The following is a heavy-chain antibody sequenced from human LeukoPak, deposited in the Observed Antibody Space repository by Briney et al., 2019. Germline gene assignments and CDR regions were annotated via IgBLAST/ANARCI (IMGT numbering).Heavy chain of an antibody. V-gene: IGHV3-64*01. D-gene: IGHD6-13*01. CDR3: ARVGYSSPFDY. Sequence: SGGSRRLSCAASGFTFSSYAIHWGRQAPGKGLEYVSSISGNGDSTFYANSVKGRFTISRDNSKNTLYLQMGSLRAEDMAVYYCARVGYSSPFDYWGQGTLVTVSS. J-gene: IGHJ4*02. CDR1: GFTFSSYA. CDR2: ISGNGDST.